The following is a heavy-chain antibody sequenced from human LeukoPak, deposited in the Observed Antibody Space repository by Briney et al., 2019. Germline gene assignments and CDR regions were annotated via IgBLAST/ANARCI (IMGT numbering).Heavy chain of an antibody. CDR2: INTGGGI. CDR1: GFIFSTYE. V-gene: IGHV3-48*03. D-gene: IGHD5-18*01. Sequence: PGGSLRLSCAASGFIFSTYEMNWVRQATGKGLEWLSYINTGGGIFYAASVKGRFTISRGNAKSSLYLQMNSLRAEDTAVYYCARETSMVYGDAFDIWGQGTMVTVSS. J-gene: IGHJ3*02. CDR3: ARETSMVYGDAFDI.